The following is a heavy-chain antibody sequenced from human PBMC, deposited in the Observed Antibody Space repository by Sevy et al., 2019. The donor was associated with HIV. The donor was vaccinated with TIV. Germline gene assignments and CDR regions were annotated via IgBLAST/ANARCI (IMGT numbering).Heavy chain of an antibody. J-gene: IGHJ6*02. V-gene: IGHV1-2*02. CDR1: GYTFSDYY. Sequence: ASVKVSCKASGYTFSDYYIHWVRQAPGQGLEWMAGINPNDGVTHYAQRFQGGVTLTRDTSVSTAYMELRGLRYDDTAIYYCARLTTRPTSDLYGMDVWGQGTAVTVSS. CDR3: ARLTTRPTSDLYGMDV. D-gene: IGHD4-17*01. CDR2: INPNDGVT.